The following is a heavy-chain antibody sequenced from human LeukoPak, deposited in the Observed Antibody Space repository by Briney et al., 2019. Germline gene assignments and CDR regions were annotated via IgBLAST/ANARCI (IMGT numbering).Heavy chain of an antibody. D-gene: IGHD1-26*01. CDR3: ARFSVGGTYYPNY. CDR2: IYPGDSDT. CDR1: GYXFTSYW. J-gene: IGHJ4*02. Sequence: GESLKISCNGSGYXFTSYWICWVRQMPGKGLEWMGIIYPGDSDTRYSPSFQGQVTISADKSISTAYLQWSSLKASDTAMYYCARFSVGGTYYPNYWGQGTLVSVSS. V-gene: IGHV5-51*01.